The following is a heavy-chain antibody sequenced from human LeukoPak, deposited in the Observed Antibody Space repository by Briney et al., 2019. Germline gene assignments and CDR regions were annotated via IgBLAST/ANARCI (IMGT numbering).Heavy chain of an antibody. D-gene: IGHD5-18*01. CDR1: GGSFSGYY. CDR2: INHSGST. V-gene: IGHV4-34*01. Sequence: SETLSLTCAVYGGSFSGYYWSWIRQPPGKGLEWIGEINHSGSTNYNPSLKSRVTISVDTSKNQFSLKLSSVTAADTAVYYCARHWVQLWFPYYFDYWGQGTLVTVSS. CDR3: ARHWVQLWFPYYFDY. J-gene: IGHJ4*02.